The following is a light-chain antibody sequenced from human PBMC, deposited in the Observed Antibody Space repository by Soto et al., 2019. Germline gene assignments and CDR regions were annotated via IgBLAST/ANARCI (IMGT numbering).Light chain of an antibody. V-gene: IGKV3-20*01. CDR3: QQRHMSPIT. CDR1: QSLTSSY. CDR2: GAS. J-gene: IGKJ5*01. Sequence: DIVLTQPPGTLSLSPGERSTLSCRTSQSLTSSYLAWHQQKPGKAPRLLIYGASNRATGIPERFSGSGSGTDFTLAISSLEPEDSAVYYCQQRHMSPITFGQGTRLEIK.